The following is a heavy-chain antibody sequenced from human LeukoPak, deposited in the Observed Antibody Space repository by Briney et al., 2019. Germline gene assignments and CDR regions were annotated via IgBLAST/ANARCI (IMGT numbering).Heavy chain of an antibody. CDR3: ARHQQRQAFDI. D-gene: IGHD2-2*01. V-gene: IGHV4-39*01. Sequence: PSETLSPTCTVSGGSISSSSYYWGWIRQPPGKGLEWIGSIYYSGSTYYNPSLKSRVTISVDTSKNQFSLKLSSVTAADAAVYYCARHQQRQAFDIWGQGTMVTVSS. CDR1: GGSISSSSYY. J-gene: IGHJ3*02. CDR2: IYYSGST.